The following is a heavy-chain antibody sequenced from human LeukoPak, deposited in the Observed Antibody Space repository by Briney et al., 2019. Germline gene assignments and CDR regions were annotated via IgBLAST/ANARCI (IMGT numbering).Heavy chain of an antibody. J-gene: IGHJ4*02. CDR3: AKDSSSGWYGTDY. V-gene: IGHV3-23*01. D-gene: IGHD6-19*01. CDR2: ISGSGGST. Sequence: AGGSLRLSCAASGFTFSSYAMSWVRQAPGKGLEWVSAISGSGGSTYYADSVKGRFTISRDNSKNTLYLQMNSLRAEDTAVYYCAKDSSSGWYGTDYWGQGTLVTVSS. CDR1: GFTFSSYA.